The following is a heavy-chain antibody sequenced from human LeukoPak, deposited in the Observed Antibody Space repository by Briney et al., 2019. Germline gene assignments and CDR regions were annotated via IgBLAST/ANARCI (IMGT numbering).Heavy chain of an antibody. D-gene: IGHD3-10*01. Sequence: PSETLSLTCTVSGGSISSGSYYWSWIRQPAGKGLEWIGRIYTCGSTNYNASFKSRVTISVATSKNQFSLKLRSVPAADTAVYSCARAESGGGYGMDVWGRGTTVTVSS. CDR2: IYTCGST. V-gene: IGHV4-61*02. CDR3: ARAESGGGYGMDV. J-gene: IGHJ6*02. CDR1: GGSISSGSYY.